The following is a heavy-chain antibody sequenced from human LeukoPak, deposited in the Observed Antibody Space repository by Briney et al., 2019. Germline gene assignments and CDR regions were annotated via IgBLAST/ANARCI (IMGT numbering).Heavy chain of an antibody. D-gene: IGHD1-7*01. CDR1: GFTFGDYY. V-gene: IGHV3-11*01. J-gene: IGHJ5*02. CDR3: ARQLTGTTRDDWFDP. Sequence: NTGGSLRLSCAASGFTFGDYYMSWIRQAPGKGLEWVSYISSSGSTIYYADSVKGRFTISRDNAKNSLYLQMNSLRAEDTAVYYCARQLTGTTRDDWFDPWGQGTLVTVSS. CDR2: ISSSGSTI.